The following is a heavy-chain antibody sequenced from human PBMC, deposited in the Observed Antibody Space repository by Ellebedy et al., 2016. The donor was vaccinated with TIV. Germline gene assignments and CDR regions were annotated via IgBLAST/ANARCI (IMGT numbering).Heavy chain of an antibody. CDR2: MNGDGNER. Sequence: GESLKISCAVSGFTFSTSWMSWVRQAPGQGLEWVANMNGDGNERYYVDSVEGRFTISRDNTRNSLYLHMNSLRADDTAVYYCTKDGSGTMNFWGQGNLVTVSS. V-gene: IGHV3-7*01. J-gene: IGHJ4*02. D-gene: IGHD1-1*01. CDR1: GFTFSTSW. CDR3: TKDGSGTMNF.